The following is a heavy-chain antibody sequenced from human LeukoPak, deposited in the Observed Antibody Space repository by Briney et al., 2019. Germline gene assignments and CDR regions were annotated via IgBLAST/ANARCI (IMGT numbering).Heavy chain of an antibody. D-gene: IGHD3-3*01. CDR1: GYTFTSYY. Sequence: ASVKVSCKASGYTFTSYYMHWVRQAPGQGLEWMGIINPSGGSTSYAQKFQGRVTMTRDTSTSTVYMELSSLRSEDTAVYYCARGVTIFGVDEIGDWFNPWGQGTLVTVSS. CDR3: ARGVTIFGVDEIGDWFNP. CDR2: INPSGGST. V-gene: IGHV1-46*01. J-gene: IGHJ5*02.